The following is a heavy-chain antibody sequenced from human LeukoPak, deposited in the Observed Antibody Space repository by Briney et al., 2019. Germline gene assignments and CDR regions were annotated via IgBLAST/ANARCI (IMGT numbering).Heavy chain of an antibody. Sequence: SETLSLTCAVYVGSFSGYYWSWIRQPPGKGLEWIGEINHSGSTNYNPSLKSRVTISVDTSKNQFSLKLSSVTAADTAVYYCAGITIFGVVITNWFDPWGQGTLVTVSS. CDR1: VGSFSGYY. J-gene: IGHJ5*02. CDR3: AGITIFGVVITNWFDP. D-gene: IGHD3-3*01. V-gene: IGHV4-34*01. CDR2: INHSGST.